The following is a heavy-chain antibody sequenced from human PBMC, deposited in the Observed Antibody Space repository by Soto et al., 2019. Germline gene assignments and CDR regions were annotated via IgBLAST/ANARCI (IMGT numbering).Heavy chain of an antibody. J-gene: IGHJ4*02. CDR3: ARRGFWSGYEIDY. CDR2: INHSGST. CDR1: GGSFSGYY. D-gene: IGHD3-3*01. Sequence: SETLSLTCAVYGGSFSGYYWSWIRQPPGKGLEWIGEINHSGSTNYNPSLKSRVTISVDTSKNQFSLKLSSVTAADTAVYYCARRGFWSGYEIDYWGQGTLVTVSS. V-gene: IGHV4-34*01.